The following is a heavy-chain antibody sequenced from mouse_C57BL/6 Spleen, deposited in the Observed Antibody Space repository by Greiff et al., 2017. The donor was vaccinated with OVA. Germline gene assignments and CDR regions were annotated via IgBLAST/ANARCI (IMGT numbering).Heavy chain of an antibody. D-gene: IGHD2-5*01. J-gene: IGHJ1*03. Sequence: QVQLQQPGAELVKPGASVKLSCKASGYTFTSYWMQWVKQRPGQGLEWIGEIDPSDSYTNYNQKLKGKATLTVDTSSSTAYMQLSSLTSEDSAVYYCAPYSNYEDWYFDVWGTGTTVTVSS. V-gene: IGHV1-50*01. CDR1: GYTFTSYW. CDR2: IDPSDSYT. CDR3: APYSNYEDWYFDV.